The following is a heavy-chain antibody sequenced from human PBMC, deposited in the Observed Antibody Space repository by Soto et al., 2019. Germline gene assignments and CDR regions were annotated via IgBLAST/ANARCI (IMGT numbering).Heavy chain of an antibody. D-gene: IGHD3-3*01. V-gene: IGHV4-39*01. Sequence: QLQLQESGPGLVKPSETLSLTCTVTGGSISSSSYYSGWIRQPPGKGLEWIGSIYYSGSTYYNPSLKSPVTISVDTSKNQFSLKLSSVTAADTAVYYCARQEGFLNWFDPWGQGTLVTVSS. CDR3: ARQEGFLNWFDP. CDR1: GGSISSSSYY. CDR2: IYYSGST. J-gene: IGHJ5*02.